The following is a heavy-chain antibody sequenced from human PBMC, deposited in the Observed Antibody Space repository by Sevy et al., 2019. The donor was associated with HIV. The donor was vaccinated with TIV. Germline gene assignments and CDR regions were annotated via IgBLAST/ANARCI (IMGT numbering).Heavy chain of an antibody. CDR3: AKDLAFIVGDAFDI. J-gene: IGHJ3*02. CDR2: ISGGDDST. Sequence: GGSLLSCAASGFTFRNYAMTWVRQAPGKGLQWVSAISGGDDSTYYADSVKGQFTISRDNSKNTLYLQMNSLRAEDTAVYYCAKDLAFIVGDAFDIWGQGTLVTVSS. V-gene: IGHV3-23*01. CDR1: GFTFRNYA. D-gene: IGHD1-26*01.